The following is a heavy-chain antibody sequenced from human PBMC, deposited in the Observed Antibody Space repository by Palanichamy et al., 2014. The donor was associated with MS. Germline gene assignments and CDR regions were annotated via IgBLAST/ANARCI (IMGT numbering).Heavy chain of an antibody. CDR1: GITFSDYW. CDR2: IKQDGSEK. V-gene: IGHV3-7*01. Sequence: EVQRGGVVGTRCRPGGSLRLSCAVSGITFSDYWMSWVRQAPGKGLEWVANIKQDGSEKHYVDSVKSRFTISRNNAKNSLYLQMNNLRPEDTAVYYCAGNLGGMGDVWGQGTTVTVSS. J-gene: IGHJ6*02. CDR3: AGNLGGMGDV. D-gene: IGHD3-16*01.